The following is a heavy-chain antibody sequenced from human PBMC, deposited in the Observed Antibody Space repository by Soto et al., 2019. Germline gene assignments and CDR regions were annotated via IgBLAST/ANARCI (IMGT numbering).Heavy chain of an antibody. Sequence: GGSLRLSCAASGFTFSSYAMHWVRQAPGKGLEWVAVISYDGSNKYYADSVKGRFTISRDNSKNTLYLQMNSLRAEDTAVYYCARGMGVATITTYYYYYYGMDVWGQGTTVTVSS. CDR1: GFTFSSYA. CDR2: ISYDGSNK. J-gene: IGHJ6*02. D-gene: IGHD5-12*01. CDR3: ARGMGVATITTYYYYYYGMDV. V-gene: IGHV3-30-3*01.